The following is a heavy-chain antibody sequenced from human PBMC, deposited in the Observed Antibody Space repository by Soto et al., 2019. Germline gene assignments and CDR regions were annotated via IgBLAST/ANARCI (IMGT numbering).Heavy chain of an antibody. CDR1: GYSFTSYW. Sequence: PGESLKISCKGSGYSFTSYWIGWVRQMPGKGLEWMGIIYPGDSDTRYSPSFQGQVTISADKSISTAYLQWSSLKASDTAMYYCASHYYDSSGYEYGMDVWGQGTTVTVSS. CDR2: IYPGDSDT. D-gene: IGHD3-22*01. V-gene: IGHV5-51*01. J-gene: IGHJ6*02. CDR3: ASHYYDSSGYEYGMDV.